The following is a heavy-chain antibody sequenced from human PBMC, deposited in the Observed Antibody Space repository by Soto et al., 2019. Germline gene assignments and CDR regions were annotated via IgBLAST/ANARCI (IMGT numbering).Heavy chain of an antibody. CDR2: ISYDGSNK. CDR1: GFTFSSYG. D-gene: IGHD1-1*01. Sequence: GGSLRLSCAASGFTFSSYGMHWVRQAPGKGLEWVAVISYDGSNKYYADSVKGRFTISRDNSKNTLYLQMNSLRAEDTAVYYCAKDPRTGYYYYYMDVWGKGTTVTVSS. V-gene: IGHV3-30*18. CDR3: AKDPRTGYYYYYMDV. J-gene: IGHJ6*03.